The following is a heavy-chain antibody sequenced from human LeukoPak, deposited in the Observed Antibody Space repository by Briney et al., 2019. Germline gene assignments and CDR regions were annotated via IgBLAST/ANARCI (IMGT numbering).Heavy chain of an antibody. Sequence: SETLSLTCTVSGGSISSSSYYWAWIRQPPGKGLGWIGSIYYVGTPYYNPSLKSRVTISVDTSKNQFSLKLSSVTAADTAVYYCARHLGYCSGGSCYSGNYYYYMDVWGKGTTVTVSS. V-gene: IGHV4-39*01. CDR3: ARHLGYCSGGSCYSGNYYYYMDV. CDR2: IYYVGTP. CDR1: GGSISSSSYY. D-gene: IGHD2-15*01. J-gene: IGHJ6*03.